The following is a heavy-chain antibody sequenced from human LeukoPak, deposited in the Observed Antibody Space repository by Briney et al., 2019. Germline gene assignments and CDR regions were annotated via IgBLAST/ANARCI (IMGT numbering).Heavy chain of an antibody. D-gene: IGHD6-13*01. CDR1: GYTLTALS. J-gene: IGHJ4*02. CDR3: ARDLMGIAYRGAFCY. Sequence: ASVKVSCKVSGYTLTALSMHWVRQAPGKGLEWMGGFDPEDGETIYAQNFQGRVTMTEDTSTDTAYMELSSLRAEDTAVYYCARDLMGIAYRGAFCYWGQGTLVTVSS. V-gene: IGHV1-24*01. CDR2: FDPEDGET.